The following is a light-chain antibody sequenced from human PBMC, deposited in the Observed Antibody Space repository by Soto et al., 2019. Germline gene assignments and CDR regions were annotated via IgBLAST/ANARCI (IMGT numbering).Light chain of an antibody. CDR2: DAS. CDR1: QSVSSY. Sequence: ATLNRRASQSVSSYLAWYQQKPGQAPRLLIYDASNRATGIPARFSGSGSGIYLTEAIRRLKSADSAFHHCRQRDKWRPTLGQGTRLEIK. CDR3: RQRDKWRPT. V-gene: IGKV3-11*01. J-gene: IGKJ5*01.